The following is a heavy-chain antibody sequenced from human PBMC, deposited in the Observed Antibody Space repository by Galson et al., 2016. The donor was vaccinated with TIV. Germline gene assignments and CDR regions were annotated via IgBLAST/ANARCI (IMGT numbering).Heavy chain of an antibody. CDR1: GFTFSRYP. D-gene: IGHD1-1*01. V-gene: IGHV3-30-3*01. Sequence: SLRLSCADTGFTFSRYPMHWVRQAPGKGPEWVAVISYDGSNKYYADSVKGRFTISRDNSKNTLYLQMNSLRAEDTGVYYCAKEVQRRLHYWGQGTLVTVSS. CDR3: AKEVQRRLHY. CDR2: ISYDGSNK. J-gene: IGHJ4*02.